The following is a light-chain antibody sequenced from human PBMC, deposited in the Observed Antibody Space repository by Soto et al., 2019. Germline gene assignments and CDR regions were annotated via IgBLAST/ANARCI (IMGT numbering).Light chain of an antibody. Sequence: QSVLTQPASVSGSPGQSITISCTGTSSSNIGSSTVSWYHQLPGSAPKLLIYGDHQRPSGIPDRFSGSKSGTSASLAISGLQSDDEADYYCAAWDDSLNAVLFGGGTKVTVL. CDR3: AAWDDSLNAVL. J-gene: IGLJ2*01. CDR2: GDH. V-gene: IGLV1-44*01. CDR1: SSNIGSST.